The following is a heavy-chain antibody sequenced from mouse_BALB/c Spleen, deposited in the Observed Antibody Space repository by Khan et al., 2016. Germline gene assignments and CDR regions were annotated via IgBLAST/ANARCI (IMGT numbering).Heavy chain of an antibody. CDR3: ARRTLDGYYWYFDV. Sequence: EVELVESGGGLVKPGGSLKLSCAASGFAFSSYDMSWVRQTPEKRLEWVAYISSGGGSTYYPDTVKGRFTISRDNAKNTLYLQMSSLKSEDTAMYYCARRTLDGYYWYFDVWGAGTTVTVSS. CDR2: ISSGGGST. D-gene: IGHD2-3*01. V-gene: IGHV5-12-1*01. J-gene: IGHJ1*01. CDR1: GFAFSSYD.